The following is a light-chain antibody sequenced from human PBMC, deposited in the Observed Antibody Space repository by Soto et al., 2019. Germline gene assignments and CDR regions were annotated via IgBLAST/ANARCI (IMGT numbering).Light chain of an antibody. CDR1: SSNIGSNY. V-gene: IGLV1-51*01. Sequence: QSVLTQPPSVSAAPGQTVTISCSGSSSNIGSNYVAWYQQLPGTAPKLVIYDNNKRPSGIPDRFSGSKSGTSATLGITGLQTGDEADYYCGTWDSSLSADVFGTGTKLTVL. CDR3: GTWDSSLSADV. CDR2: DNN. J-gene: IGLJ1*01.